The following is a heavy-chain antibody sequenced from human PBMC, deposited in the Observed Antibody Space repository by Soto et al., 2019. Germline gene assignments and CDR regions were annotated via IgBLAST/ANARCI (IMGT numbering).Heavy chain of an antibody. CDR1: GGSITSYN. CDR2: VYNSGST. D-gene: IGHD2-8*02. J-gene: IGHJ4*02. CDR3: ARDKITGLFDY. Sequence: PSETLSLTCTVSGGSITSYNWNWLRQPPGKALEWIGYVYNSGSTNYNPSLKSRVTISVDTSKNQFSLKLTSVTAADTAVYYCARDKITGLFDYWGQGTLVTVSS. V-gene: IGHV4-59*12.